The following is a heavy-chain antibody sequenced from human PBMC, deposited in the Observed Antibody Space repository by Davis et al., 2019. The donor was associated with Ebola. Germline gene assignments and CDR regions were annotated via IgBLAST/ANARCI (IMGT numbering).Heavy chain of an antibody. CDR3: ARERAAAYFDY. CDR2: ITSSSSYI. Sequence: GSLTLSCAASGFTFSSYSMNCVRQAPGKGLEWISSITSSSSYIYYADSVKGRFTISRDNAKNSLYLQMNSLRAEDTAVYYCARERAAAYFDYWGQGTLVTVSS. J-gene: IGHJ4*02. V-gene: IGHV3-21*01. D-gene: IGHD6-13*01. CDR1: GFTFSSYS.